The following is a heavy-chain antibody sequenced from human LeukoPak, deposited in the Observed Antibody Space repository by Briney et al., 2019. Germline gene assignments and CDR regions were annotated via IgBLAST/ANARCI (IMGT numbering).Heavy chain of an antibody. D-gene: IGHD7-27*01. J-gene: IGHJ4*02. V-gene: IGHV3-48*03. CDR1: RFTFSNYE. CDR3: ARDWGRGASFDY. CDR2: ISSSGSTI. Sequence: GGSLRLSCAASRFTFSNYEMNWVRQAPGKGLEWVSYISSSGSTIYYADSVKGRFTISRDNAKNSLYLQMNSLRAEDTAVYYCARDWGRGASFDYWGQGTLVTVSS.